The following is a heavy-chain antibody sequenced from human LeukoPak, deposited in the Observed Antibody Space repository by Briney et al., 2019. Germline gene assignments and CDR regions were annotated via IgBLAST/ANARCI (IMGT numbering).Heavy chain of an antibody. Sequence: GESLKISCKGSGYSFTSYWIGWVRQMPGKGLELMGIIYPGDSDTRYSPSFQGQVTISADTSISATYLQWSSLEASDTAMYYCAKTAYSGYEFDCWGQGTLVTVSS. V-gene: IGHV5-51*01. CDR1: GYSFTSYW. CDR3: AKTAYSGYEFDC. J-gene: IGHJ4*02. D-gene: IGHD5-12*01. CDR2: IYPGDSDT.